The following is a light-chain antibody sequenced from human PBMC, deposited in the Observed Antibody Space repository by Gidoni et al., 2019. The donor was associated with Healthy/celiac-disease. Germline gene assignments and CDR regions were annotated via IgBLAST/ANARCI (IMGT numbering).Light chain of an antibody. V-gene: IGLV1-47*01. CDR1: SSNIGSNY. Sequence: QSVLTQPPSASGPPGQRVTISCSGSSSNIGSNYVYWYQQLPGTAPNLLIYRNNKRPSGVPDRFSGSKSGTSASLAISGLRSEDEADYYCAAWDDSLSGFYVFGTGTKVTVL. J-gene: IGLJ1*01. CDR3: AAWDDSLSGFYV. CDR2: RNN.